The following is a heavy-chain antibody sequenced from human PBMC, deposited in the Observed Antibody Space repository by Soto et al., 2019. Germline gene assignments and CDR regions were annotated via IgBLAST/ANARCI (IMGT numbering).Heavy chain of an antibody. V-gene: IGHV4-39*01. D-gene: IGHD6-19*01. Sequence: PSETLSLTCTVSGGSISSSSYYWGWIRQPPGKGLECIGSIYYIWSTYYNPSLKSRVTISVYTSKNQFSLKLSSVLVADTAAYSCARYYHSDRRPWLVPWCQGTLLTVSS. CDR2: IYYIWST. CDR1: GGSISSSSYY. J-gene: IGHJ4*02. CDR3: ARYYHSDRRPWLVP.